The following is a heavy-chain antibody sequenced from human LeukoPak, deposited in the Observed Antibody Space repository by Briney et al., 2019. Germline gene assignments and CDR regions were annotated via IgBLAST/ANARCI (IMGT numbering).Heavy chain of an antibody. CDR1: GYTLTELS. V-gene: IGHV1-24*01. Sequence: ASVKVSCKVSGYTLTELSMHWVRQAPGKGLEWMGGFDPEDGETIYAQKFQGRVTMTEDTSTDTAYMELSSLRSEDTAVCYCATSYGSGSYWFDPWGQGTLVTVSS. J-gene: IGHJ5*02. D-gene: IGHD3-10*01. CDR2: FDPEDGET. CDR3: ATSYGSGSYWFDP.